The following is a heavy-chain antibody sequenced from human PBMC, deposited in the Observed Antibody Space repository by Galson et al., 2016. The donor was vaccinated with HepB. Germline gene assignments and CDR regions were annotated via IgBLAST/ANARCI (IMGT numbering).Heavy chain of an antibody. CDR3: TRGRSGVLVSLFEP. J-gene: IGHJ5*02. CDR2: TYYRTKWYS. V-gene: IGHV6-1*01. Sequence: AISGDSVSNNGAAWNWIRQSPSRGLEWLGGTYYRTKWYSDSAAFVKGRITVNADTPKNHFSLQLNSVTPEDSAVYYCTRGRSGVLVSLFEPWGQGILVTVSS. D-gene: IGHD2-21*01. CDR1: GDSVSNNGAA.